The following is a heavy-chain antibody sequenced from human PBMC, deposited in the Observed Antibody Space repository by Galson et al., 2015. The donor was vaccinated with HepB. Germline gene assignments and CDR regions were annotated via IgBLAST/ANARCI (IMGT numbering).Heavy chain of an antibody. Sequence: SLRLSCAASGFTFSSYWMSWVRQAPGKGLEWVANIKQDGSEKYYVDSVKGRFTISRDNAKNSLYLQMNSLRAEDTAVYYCAKGRARYYFDYWGQGTLVTVSS. CDR1: GFTFSSYW. CDR3: AKGRARYYFDY. CDR2: IKQDGSEK. D-gene: IGHD3-10*01. J-gene: IGHJ4*02. V-gene: IGHV3-7*03.